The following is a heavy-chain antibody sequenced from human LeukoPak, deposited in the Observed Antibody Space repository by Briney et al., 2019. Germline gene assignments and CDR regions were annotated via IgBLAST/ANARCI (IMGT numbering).Heavy chain of an antibody. D-gene: IGHD6-19*01. CDR3: ARIRPVAGTDY. J-gene: IGHJ4*02. CDR1: NDSISSGDYY. CDR2: IYFNGNT. Sequence: SETLSLTCTVSNDSISSGDYYWNWIRQPPGKGLEWIGTIYFNGNTYYTPSLESRVTISMDTSKNQFSLNLSSVTAADTAVYYCARIRPVAGTDYWGRGTLVTVSS. V-gene: IGHV4-39*07.